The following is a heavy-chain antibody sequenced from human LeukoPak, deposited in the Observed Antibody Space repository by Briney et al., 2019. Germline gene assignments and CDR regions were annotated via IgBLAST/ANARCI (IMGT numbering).Heavy chain of an antibody. CDR1: GFSFSSHW. CDR3: ANHYKAFTVTTGYFDY. J-gene: IGHJ4*02. CDR2: ISGDGSST. V-gene: IGHV3-74*03. D-gene: IGHD4-11*01. Sequence: TGGSLRLSCAASGFSFSSHWMHWVRHAPGKGLEWVSRISGDGSSTTYVDSVKGRFTIPRDNSKNTLYLQMNSLRAEDTAVYYCANHYKAFTVTTGYFDYWGQGTLVTVSS.